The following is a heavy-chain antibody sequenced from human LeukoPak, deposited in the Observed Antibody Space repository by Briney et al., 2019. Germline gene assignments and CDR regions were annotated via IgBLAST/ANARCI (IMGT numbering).Heavy chain of an antibody. D-gene: IGHD5-12*01. CDR2: ISWNSGSI. CDR3: AKDTGLRLYPTIPLN. Sequence: PGGSLRLSCAASGFTFDDYAMHWVRQAPGKGLEWVSGISWNSGSIGYADSVKGRFTISRDNAKNSLYLQMNSLRAEDTALYYCAKDTGLRLYPTIPLNWGQGTLVTVSS. J-gene: IGHJ4*02. V-gene: IGHV3-9*01. CDR1: GFTFDDYA.